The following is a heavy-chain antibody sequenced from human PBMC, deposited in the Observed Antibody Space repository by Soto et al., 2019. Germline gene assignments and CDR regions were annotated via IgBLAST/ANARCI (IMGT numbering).Heavy chain of an antibody. D-gene: IGHD3-3*01. Sequence: EVQLVESGGGLVQPGGSLKLSCAASGFTFSGSAMHWVRQASGKGLEWVGRIRSKANSYATAYAASVKGSFTISRDDSKHTEYPQMNSLTTKNTAVYYCTRHDYIWSANPTPPDFDIWGEGTMVTVSS. CDR1: GFTFSGSA. J-gene: IGHJ3*02. V-gene: IGHV3-73*01. CDR3: TRHDYIWSANPTPPDFDI. CDR2: IRSKANSYAT.